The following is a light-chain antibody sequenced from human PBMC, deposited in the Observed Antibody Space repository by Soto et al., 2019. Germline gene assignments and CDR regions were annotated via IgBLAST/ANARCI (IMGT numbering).Light chain of an antibody. CDR3: GTWDTSLTAGV. J-gene: IGLJ2*01. V-gene: IGLV1-51*01. CDR2: DNN. Sequence: QSVLTQPPSVSAAPGQKVTISCSGSTSNIGSSYVSWYQQFPGTAPKLLIYDNNKRPSGIPDRFSGSKSGTSATLDITGLQTGDEADYYCGTWDTSLTAGVFGGGTKLTVL. CDR1: TSNIGSSY.